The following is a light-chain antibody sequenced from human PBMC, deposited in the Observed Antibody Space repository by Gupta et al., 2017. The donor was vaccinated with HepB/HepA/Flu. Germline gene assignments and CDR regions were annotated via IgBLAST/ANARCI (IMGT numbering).Light chain of an antibody. Sequence: DIQMTQSQSSVSASVGDRVTITCRASQGISSLLAWYQQKPGKAPNLLIYAASSLQSGVPSRFSGSGSGTDFTLTISSLQPEDFATYYCQQTNSFPLTFGGGTKVEIK. V-gene: IGKV1-12*01. J-gene: IGKJ4*01. CDR2: AAS. CDR1: QGISSL. CDR3: QQTNSFPLT.